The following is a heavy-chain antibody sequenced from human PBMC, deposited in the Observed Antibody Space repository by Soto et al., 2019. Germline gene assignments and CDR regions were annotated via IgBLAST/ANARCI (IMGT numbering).Heavy chain of an antibody. CDR2: IKSKTDGGTT. Sequence: EVQLVESGGGLVKPGGSLRLSCAASGFTFSNAWMNWVRQAPGKGLEWVGRIKSKTDGGTTDYAAPVKGRFTISRDDSKKKLYLEKNSLKTEDTAVYYCTTDLIVVVTAFTDYWGQGTLVTVSS. J-gene: IGHJ4*02. CDR3: TTDLIVVVTAFTDY. CDR1: GFTFSNAW. D-gene: IGHD2-21*02. V-gene: IGHV3-15*07.